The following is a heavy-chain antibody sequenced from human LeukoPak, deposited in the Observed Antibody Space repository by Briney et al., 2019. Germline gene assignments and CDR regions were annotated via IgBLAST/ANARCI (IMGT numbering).Heavy chain of an antibody. Sequence: PGGSLRLSCAASGFTFSSYEMNWVRQAPGKGLEGGSYISSSGSTIYYADSVKGRFTISSDNAKNSLYLQMNSLRAEDTAVYYCAELGITMIGGVWGKGTTVTISS. CDR3: AELGITMIGGV. J-gene: IGHJ6*04. CDR2: ISSSGSTI. CDR1: GFTFSSYE. D-gene: IGHD3-10*02. V-gene: IGHV3-48*03.